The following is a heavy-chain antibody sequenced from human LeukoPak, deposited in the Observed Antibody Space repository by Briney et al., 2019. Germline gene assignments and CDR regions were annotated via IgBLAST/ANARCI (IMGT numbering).Heavy chain of an antibody. CDR1: GFTFSSYA. J-gene: IGHJ2*01. D-gene: IGHD3-16*02. V-gene: IGHV3-23*01. CDR3: AKSPIGRLGELSLWESYWYFDL. CDR2: ISGSGGST. Sequence: GGSLRLSCAAPGFTFSSYAMSWVREAPGKGLEWVSAISGSGGSTYYADSVKGRFTISRDNSKNTLYLQMNSLRAEDTAVYYCAKSPIGRLGELSLWESYWYFDLWGRGTLVTVSS.